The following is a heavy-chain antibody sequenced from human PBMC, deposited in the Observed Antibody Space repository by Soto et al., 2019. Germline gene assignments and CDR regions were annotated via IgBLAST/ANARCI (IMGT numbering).Heavy chain of an antibody. J-gene: IGHJ4*02. CDR3: ASGYYDSSGYSIDY. V-gene: IGHV1-69*01. Sequence: QVQLVQYGAEVRKPGASVKVSCQSFGGSFSSYAFSWVRQAPGQGLEWMGGLIVILGTTNYAQKFKGRVTFTAEESTSTVYMEVSSLESEDTDIYYCASGYYDSSGYSIDYWGQGTQVTVSS. D-gene: IGHD3-22*01. CDR2: LIVILGTT. CDR1: GGSFSSYA.